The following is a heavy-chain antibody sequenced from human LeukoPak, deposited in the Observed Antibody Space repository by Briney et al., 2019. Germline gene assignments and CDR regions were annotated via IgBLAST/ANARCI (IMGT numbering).Heavy chain of an antibody. CDR2: IYYSGST. CDR3: ARQLDSSRGDAFDI. J-gene: IGHJ3*02. Sequence: SETLSLTCTVSGGSISSSSYYWGWIRQPPGKGLEWIGSIYYSGSTYYNPSLKSRVTISVDTSKNQFSLKLSSVTAADTAVYYCARQLDSSRGDAFDIWGQGTMVTVSS. CDR1: GGSISSSSYY. V-gene: IGHV4-39*01. D-gene: IGHD2-21*01.